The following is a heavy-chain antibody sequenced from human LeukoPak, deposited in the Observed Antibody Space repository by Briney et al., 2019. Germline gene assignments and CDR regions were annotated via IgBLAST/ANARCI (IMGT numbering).Heavy chain of an antibody. V-gene: IGHV3-21*01. CDR2: ISSSSSYI. D-gene: IGHD5-12*01. Sequence: GGSLRLSCAASGFTFSSYAMNWVRQAPGKGLEWVSSISSSSSYIYYADSVKGRFTISRDNAKNSLYLQMNSLRAEDTAVYYCARGWLRLVWALDYWGQGTLVTVSS. CDR1: GFTFSSYA. J-gene: IGHJ4*02. CDR3: ARGWLRLVWALDY.